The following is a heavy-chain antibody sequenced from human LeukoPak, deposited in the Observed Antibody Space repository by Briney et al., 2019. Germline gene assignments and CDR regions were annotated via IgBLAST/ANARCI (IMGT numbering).Heavy chain of an antibody. J-gene: IGHJ5*01. V-gene: IGHV3-7*01. CDR1: GSTFSSYW. CDR2: IKQDGSEK. Sequence: PGGSLRLSCAASGSTFSSYWMSWVRQAPGKGLEWVANIKQDGSEKYYVDSVKGRFTISRDNAKNSLYLQMNSLRAEDTAVYYCARGKEWFDYWGQGTLVTVSS. CDR3: ARGKEWFDY.